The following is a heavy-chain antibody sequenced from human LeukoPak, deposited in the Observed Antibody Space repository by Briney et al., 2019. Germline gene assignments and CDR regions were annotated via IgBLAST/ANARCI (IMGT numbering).Heavy chain of an antibody. CDR3: ARGFNWYSSSWYPNWFDP. CDR2: MNPNSGNT. Sequence: ASVKVSCKASGYTFTSYDINWVRQATGQVLEWMGWMNPNSGNTGYAQKFQGRVTMTRNTSISTAYMELSSLRSEDPAVYYCARGFNWYSSSWYPNWFDPWGQGTLVTVSS. V-gene: IGHV1-8*01. CDR1: GYTFTSYD. D-gene: IGHD6-13*01. J-gene: IGHJ5*02.